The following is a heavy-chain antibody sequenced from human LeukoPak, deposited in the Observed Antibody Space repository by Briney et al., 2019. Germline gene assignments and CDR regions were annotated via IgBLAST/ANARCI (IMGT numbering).Heavy chain of an antibody. D-gene: IGHD6-13*01. V-gene: IGHV3-66*01. J-gene: IGHJ4*02. CDR3: ARIYPRLAAAGN. Sequence: GGSLRLSCAASGFTVSSNHMSWVRQAPGKGLEWVSVIYSGGSTYYADSVKGRFTISRDNSKNTLYLQMNSLRADDTAVYYCARIYPRLAAAGNWGQGTLVTVSS. CDR1: GFTVSSNH. CDR2: IYSGGST.